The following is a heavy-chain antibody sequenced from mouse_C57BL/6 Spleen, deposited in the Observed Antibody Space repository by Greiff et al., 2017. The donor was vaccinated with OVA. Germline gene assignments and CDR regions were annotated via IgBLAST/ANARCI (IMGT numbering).Heavy chain of an antibody. Sequence: EVQRVESGGGLVKPGGSLKLSCAASGFTFSDYGMHWVRQAPEKGLEWVAYISSGSSTIYYADTVKGRFTISRDNAKSTLFLQMTSLRSEDTAMYYCASRSNYWYFDVWGTGTTVTVSS. V-gene: IGHV5-17*01. J-gene: IGHJ1*03. D-gene: IGHD2-5*01. CDR1: GFTFSDYG. CDR3: ASRSNYWYFDV. CDR2: ISSGSSTI.